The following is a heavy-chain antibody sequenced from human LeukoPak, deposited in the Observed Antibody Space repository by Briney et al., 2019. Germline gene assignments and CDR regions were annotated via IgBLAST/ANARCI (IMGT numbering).Heavy chain of an antibody. CDR1: GFILSNYW. D-gene: IGHD1/OR15-1a*01. J-gene: IGHJ4*02. Sequence: GGSLRLSCAPSGFILSNYWMNWVRQAPGKGLEWVANIKQDGSEKYYVDSVKGRFTISRDNAKTSLYLQMNSLRAEDTAVYYCARELEQAFDYWGQRTLVTVSS. CDR2: IKQDGSEK. V-gene: IGHV3-7*01. CDR3: ARELEQAFDY.